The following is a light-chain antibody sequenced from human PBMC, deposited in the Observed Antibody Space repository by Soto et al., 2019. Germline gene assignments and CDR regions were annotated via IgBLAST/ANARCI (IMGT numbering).Light chain of an antibody. CDR2: TDN. Sequence: VLAQPPSASGTPGQRVTISCSGSSSNIGINTVNWYQQVPGTAPKLLIYTDNQRPSGVPDRFSGSKSGNTASLTVSGLQAEDEADYYCSSYGGNSNYVFGTGTKVTVL. J-gene: IGLJ1*01. V-gene: IGLV1-44*01. CDR3: SSYGGNSNYV. CDR1: SSNIGINT.